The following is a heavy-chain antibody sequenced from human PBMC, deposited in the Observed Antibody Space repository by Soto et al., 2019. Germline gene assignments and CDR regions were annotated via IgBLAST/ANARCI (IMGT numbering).Heavy chain of an antibody. Sequence: GGSLRLSCAASGFTFSSYAMSWVRQAPGKGLEWVSAISGSGGSTYYADSVKGRFTISRDNSKNTLYLQMNSLRAEDTAVYYCASPHVLRYFDWLLSGDFGMDVWGQGTTVTVSS. V-gene: IGHV3-23*01. D-gene: IGHD3-9*01. CDR2: ISGSGGST. J-gene: IGHJ6*02. CDR1: GFTFSSYA. CDR3: ASPHVLRYFDWLLSGDFGMDV.